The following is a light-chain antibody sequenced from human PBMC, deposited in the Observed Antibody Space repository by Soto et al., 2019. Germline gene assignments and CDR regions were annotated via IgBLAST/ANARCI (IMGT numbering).Light chain of an antibody. CDR2: GAS. CDR3: QQYGSSSNT. CDR1: QSVTSRS. Sequence: EIVLTQSPGTLSLSPGERATLSCRASQSVTSRSLAWYQQKPGQAPRLLIYGASSMATGIPDRFSGSGSGTDFILTISRLEPEDFAVYYCQQYGSSSNTFGQGTRLEIK. J-gene: IGKJ5*01. V-gene: IGKV3-20*01.